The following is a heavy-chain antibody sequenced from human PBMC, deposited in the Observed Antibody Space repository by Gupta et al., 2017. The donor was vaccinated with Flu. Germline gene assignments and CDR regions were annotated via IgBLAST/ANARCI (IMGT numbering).Heavy chain of an antibody. CDR1: GFSLRTEGLA. J-gene: IGHJ4*02. D-gene: IGHD3-10*01. Sequence: QITLKESGPTLVRPTQTLTLNCTFSGFSLRTEGLAVGWIRQPPGKALEWLAVIYWDDHKRYSPSLESRLTITKDTSKIQVILTMTNVDPVDTGTYYCSHCPTKNSCYRGYFDFWGQGTLVTVSS. CDR3: SHCPTKNSCYRGYFDF. CDR2: IYWDDHK. V-gene: IGHV2-5*02.